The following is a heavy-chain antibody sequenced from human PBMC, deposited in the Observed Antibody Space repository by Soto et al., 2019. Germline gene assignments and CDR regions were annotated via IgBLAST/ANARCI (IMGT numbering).Heavy chain of an antibody. Sequence: PGGSLRLSCAASGFTVSSNYMSWVRQAPGKGLEWVSVIYSGGSTYYADSVKGRFTISRDNSKNTLYLQMNSLRAEDTAVYYCARGPSRYNWNYIDYWGQGTLVTVSS. CDR2: IYSGGST. CDR1: GFTVSSNY. V-gene: IGHV3-53*01. CDR3: ARGPSRYNWNYIDY. D-gene: IGHD1-20*01. J-gene: IGHJ4*02.